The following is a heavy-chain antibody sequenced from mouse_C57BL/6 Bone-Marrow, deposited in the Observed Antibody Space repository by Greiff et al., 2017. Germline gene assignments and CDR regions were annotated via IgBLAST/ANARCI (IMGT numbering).Heavy chain of an antibody. D-gene: IGHD1-1*01. V-gene: IGHV1-55*01. J-gene: IGHJ2*01. CDR2: IYPGSGST. CDR1: GYTFTSYW. Sequence: QVQLQQSGAELVKPGASVKMSCKASGYTFTSYWITWVKQRPGQGLEWIGDIYPGSGSTNYNEKFKSKATLTVDTPSSTAYMQLSSLTSEDSAVYYCARNPTVVLYYFDYWGQGTTLTVSS. CDR3: ARNPTVVLYYFDY.